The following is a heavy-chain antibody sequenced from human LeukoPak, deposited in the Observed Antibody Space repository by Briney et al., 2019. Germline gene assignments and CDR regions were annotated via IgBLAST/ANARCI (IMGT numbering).Heavy chain of an antibody. J-gene: IGHJ4*02. D-gene: IGHD1-26*01. CDR3: ARHGGTLDYFDY. CDR1: GGSISTHY. V-gene: IGHV4-59*08. CDR2: ISDGGVT. Sequence: PSETLSLTCNVSGGSISTHYWSWIRQPPGTGLEWIGYISDGGVTSYNPSLKGRVTISVDSPKNRFSLRLTSLTAVDTALYYCARHGGTLDYFDYWGPGSLVTVSS.